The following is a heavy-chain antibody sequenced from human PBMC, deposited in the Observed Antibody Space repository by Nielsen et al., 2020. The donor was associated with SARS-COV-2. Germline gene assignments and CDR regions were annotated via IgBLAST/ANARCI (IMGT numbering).Heavy chain of an antibody. Sequence: GESLKISCAASGFTFSSYWMSWVRQAPGKGLEWVANIKEDGREGYYVDSVKGRFTISRDNAKNSLYMQMNSLRADDTAVYYCARDYYSNLDYWGQGTLVTVSS. J-gene: IGHJ4*02. CDR3: ARDYYSNLDY. CDR2: IKEDGREG. D-gene: IGHD4-11*01. CDR1: GFTFSSYW. V-gene: IGHV3-7*03.